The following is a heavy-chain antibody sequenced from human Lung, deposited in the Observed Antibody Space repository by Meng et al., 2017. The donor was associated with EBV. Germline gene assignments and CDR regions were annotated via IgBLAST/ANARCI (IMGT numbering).Heavy chain of an antibody. V-gene: IGHV4-34*09. Sequence: QLQLQESGSVLVKPSQTLSLTCAGYGGSFSGYYWSWIRQPPGKGLEWIGEINHSGSTNYNPSLKSRVTISVDTSKNQFSLKLSSVTAADTAVYYCARGGWSSSWGNWGQGTLVTVSS. CDR3: ARGGWSSSWGN. D-gene: IGHD6-13*01. J-gene: IGHJ4*02. CDR2: INHSGST. CDR1: GGSFSGYY.